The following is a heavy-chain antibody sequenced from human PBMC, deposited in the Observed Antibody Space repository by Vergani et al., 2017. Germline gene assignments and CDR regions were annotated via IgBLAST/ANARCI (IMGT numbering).Heavy chain of an antibody. CDR3: ARGLFLEWLGGNWFDP. J-gene: IGHJ5*02. CDR2: INAGNGNT. V-gene: IGHV1-3*01. Sequence: QVQLVQSGAEVKKPGASVKVSCKASGYTFTSYAMHWVRQAPGQRLEWMGWINAGNGNTKYSQEFQGRVTITRDTSASTAYMELSSLRSEDTAVYYCARGLFLEWLGGNWFDPWGQGTLVTVSS. CDR1: GYTFTSYA. D-gene: IGHD3-3*01.